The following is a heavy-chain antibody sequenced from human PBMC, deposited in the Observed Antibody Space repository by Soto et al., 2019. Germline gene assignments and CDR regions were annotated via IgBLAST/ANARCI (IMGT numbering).Heavy chain of an antibody. J-gene: IGHJ6*02. CDR3: ARCASGGYYTYYAMDV. CDR2: ISGRSSAI. D-gene: IGHD2-15*01. V-gene: IGHV3-48*02. CDR1: GFTFSTYS. Sequence: EVQLVESGGGLVQPGGSLRLSCAASGFTFSTYSLTWVRQAPGRGLEWVSYISGRSSAIYYADSVKGRFTISRDNAKNSLYLQMNSLRDEDTAVYYCARCASGGYYTYYAMDVWGQVTTVTVSS.